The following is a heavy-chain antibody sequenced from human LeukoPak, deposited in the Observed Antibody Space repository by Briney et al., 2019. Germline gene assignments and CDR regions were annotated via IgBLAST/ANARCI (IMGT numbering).Heavy chain of an antibody. V-gene: IGHV3-23*01. D-gene: IGHD6-19*01. Sequence: GESLRLSCEASGFTFRSYAMSWVRQAPGKGLEWVSVVTDSGGTTFYADSVKGRFTISRDNSKNTLYLQMNSLRAEDTAVYYCAKDPRVQQWLVLIYYFDYWGQGTLVTVSS. CDR2: VTDSGGTT. J-gene: IGHJ4*02. CDR1: GFTFRSYA. CDR3: AKDPRVQQWLVLIYYFDY.